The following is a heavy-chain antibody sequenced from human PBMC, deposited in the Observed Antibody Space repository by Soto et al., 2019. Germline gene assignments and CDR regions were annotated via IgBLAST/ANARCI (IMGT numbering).Heavy chain of an antibody. CDR1: GYTFTSYG. D-gene: IGHD6-6*01. J-gene: IGHJ6*02. CDR2: ISAYNGNT. V-gene: IGHV1-18*01. CDR3: ARGDRDSIAARRGYYYYYGMDV. Sequence: AASVKVSCKASGYTFTSYGISWVRQAPGQRLEGMGWISAYNGNTNYAQKLQGRVTITADESTSTAYMELSSLRSEDTAVYYCARGDRDSIAARRGYYYYYGMDVWGQGTTVTVSS.